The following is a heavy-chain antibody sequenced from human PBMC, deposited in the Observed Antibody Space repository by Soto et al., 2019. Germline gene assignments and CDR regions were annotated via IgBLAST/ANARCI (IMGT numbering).Heavy chain of an antibody. J-gene: IGHJ4*02. CDR1: GFTFSSYA. CDR2: ISGSGGST. D-gene: IGHD6-13*01. V-gene: IGHV3-23*01. Sequence: GSLRLSCAASGFTFSSYAMSWVRQAPGKGLEWVSAISGSGGSTYYADSVKGRFTISRDNSKNTLYLQMNSLRAEDTAVYYCAKDRSMYSSSWYDCYDYWGQGTPVTVSS. CDR3: AKDRSMYSSSWYDCYDY.